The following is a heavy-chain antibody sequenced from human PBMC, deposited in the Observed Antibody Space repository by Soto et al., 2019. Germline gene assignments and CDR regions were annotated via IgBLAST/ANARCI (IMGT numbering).Heavy chain of an antibody. CDR2: IIPIFGTA. J-gene: IGHJ4*01. Sequence: ASVKVSCKASGGTFSSYAISWVRQAPGQGLEWMGGIIPIFGTANYAQKFQGRVTITADESTSTAYLQWSSLKASDTAMYYCARLANIFDFDNWGHGTLVTVSS. V-gene: IGHV1-69*13. CDR1: GGTFSSYA. CDR3: ARLANIFDFDN. D-gene: IGHD2-21*01.